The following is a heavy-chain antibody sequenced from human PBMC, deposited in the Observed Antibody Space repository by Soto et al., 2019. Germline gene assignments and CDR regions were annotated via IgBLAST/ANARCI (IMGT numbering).Heavy chain of an antibody. Sequence: QVQLVQSGAEVKKPGASVKVSCKASGYTFTSYGISWVRQAPGQGLEWMGWISAYNGNTNYAQKLKGRVTMTADTSTSTAYMELRSLRSDDTAVYYRARDRTAYSSSWSVRYFDLWGRGTLVTVSS. J-gene: IGHJ2*01. V-gene: IGHV1-18*01. D-gene: IGHD6-13*01. CDR2: ISAYNGNT. CDR1: GYTFTSYG. CDR3: ARDRTAYSSSWSVRYFDL.